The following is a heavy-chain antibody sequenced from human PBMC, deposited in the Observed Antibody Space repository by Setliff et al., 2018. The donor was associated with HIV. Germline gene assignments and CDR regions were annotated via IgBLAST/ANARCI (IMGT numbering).Heavy chain of an antibody. CDR1: GFTFSNYW. V-gene: IGHV3-74*01. Sequence: GGSLRLSCAASGFTFSNYWMHWVRQAPGKGLVWVSRIKTDGSIITYADAVQGRFTISRDNAKNTVYLQMNSLRVEDTAVYYCAKGSYSSGRYDNYLDYWGQGALVTAPQ. J-gene: IGHJ4*02. CDR2: IKTDGSII. CDR3: AKGSYSSGRYDNYLDY. D-gene: IGHD3-22*01.